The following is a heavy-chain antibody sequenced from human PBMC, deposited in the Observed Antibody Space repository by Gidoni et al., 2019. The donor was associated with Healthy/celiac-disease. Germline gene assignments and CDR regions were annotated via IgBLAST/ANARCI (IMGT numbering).Heavy chain of an antibody. CDR3: ARVGAFDI. J-gene: IGHJ3*02. Sequence: VQLQQWGAGLLQPSATLSLTCAVHGGSFSGYYWSWIRQPPGKGLEWIGEINHSGSTNYNPSLKSRVTISVDTSKNQFSLKLSSVTAADTAVYYCARVGAFDIWGQGTMVTVSS. CDR1: GGSFSGYY. CDR2: INHSGST. V-gene: IGHV4-34*01.